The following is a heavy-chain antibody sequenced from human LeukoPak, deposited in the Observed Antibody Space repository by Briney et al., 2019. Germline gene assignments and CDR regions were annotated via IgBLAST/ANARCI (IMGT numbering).Heavy chain of an antibody. D-gene: IGHD3-22*01. CDR1: GSSSTSYL. Sequence: GSSLMTSCKSSGSSSTSYLNGWVRHTRGEGQGWGGMNYPGDSDTRYSPSFQSQVNISADKSISTAYLQWSSLKASDSAMYYCASFTSGSEIHYWGRGALVTVSS. CDR3: ASFTSGSEIHY. V-gene: IGHV5-51*01. CDR2: NYPGDSDT. J-gene: IGHJ4*02.